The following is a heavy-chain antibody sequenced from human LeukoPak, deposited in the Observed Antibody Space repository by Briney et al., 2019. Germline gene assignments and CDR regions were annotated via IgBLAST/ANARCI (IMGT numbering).Heavy chain of an antibody. CDR3: AKGTTYYYDSSGHDY. D-gene: IGHD3-22*01. V-gene: IGHV3-43*02. CDR1: GFTFDDYA. CDR2: ITGDGGSA. Sequence: QAGGSLRLSCTASGFTFDDYAMHWVRQAPGKGLEWVSLITGDGGSAYYADPVKGRFTISRANSKNSLYLQMDSLRTEDTALYYCAKGTTYYYDSSGHDYWGQGTLVTVSS. J-gene: IGHJ4*02.